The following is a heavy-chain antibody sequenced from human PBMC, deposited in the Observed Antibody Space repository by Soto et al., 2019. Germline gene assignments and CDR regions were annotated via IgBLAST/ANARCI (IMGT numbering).Heavy chain of an antibody. D-gene: IGHD3-10*01. CDR1: GYTLTGYA. J-gene: IGHJ6*02. V-gene: IGHV1-3*01. CDR3: ATLLGVLLWFGRGYNVDYGMDV. Sequence: GASVKVSCKAPGYTLTGYAMHWVRQAPGQRLEWMGWINAGNGNTKYSQKFQGRVTITRDTSASTAYMELSSLRSEDTAVYYCATLLGVLLWFGRGYNVDYGMDVWGQGATVTVSS. CDR2: INAGNGNT.